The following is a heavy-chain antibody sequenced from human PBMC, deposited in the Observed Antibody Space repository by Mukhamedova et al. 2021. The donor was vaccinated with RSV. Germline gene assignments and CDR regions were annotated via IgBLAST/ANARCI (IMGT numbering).Heavy chain of an antibody. CDR3: ARAPLTPGRRYVDY. Sequence: YWNWLRQSPGKGPEWIAYVVHTGTTHYNPSLESRVIISIDTSRSQFSLTLTSVTAADTALYYCARAPLTPGRRYVDYWRQGTRV. CDR1: Y. D-gene: IGHD3-9*01. V-gene: IGHV4-59*01. J-gene: IGHJ4*02. CDR2: VVHTGTT.